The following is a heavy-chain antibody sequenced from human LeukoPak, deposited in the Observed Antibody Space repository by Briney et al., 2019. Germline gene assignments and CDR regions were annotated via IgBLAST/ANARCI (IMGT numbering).Heavy chain of an antibody. D-gene: IGHD3-22*01. CDR2: IYYSGTT. J-gene: IGHJ3*02. CDR3: ARDYYDSRGEAFDI. Sequence: PSETLSLTCTVSGGSIGSHYWSWIRQPPGEGLEWIGYIYYSGTTSYNPSLKSRVTISVDTSKNQFSLKLSSVTAADTAVYYCARDYYDSRGEAFDIWGLGTMVTISS. V-gene: IGHV4-59*11. CDR1: GGSIGSHY.